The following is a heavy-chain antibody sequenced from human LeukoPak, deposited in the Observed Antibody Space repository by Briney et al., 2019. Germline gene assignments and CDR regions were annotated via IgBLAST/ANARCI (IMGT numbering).Heavy chain of an antibody. V-gene: IGHV4-34*01. Sequence: HSETLSLTCAVYGGSFSGYYWSWIRQPPGKGLEWIGEINHSGSTNYNPSLKSRVTISVDTSKNQFSLKLSFVTAADTAVYYCARASHIVVVTAPFFDYWGQGTLVTVSS. CDR1: GGSFSGYY. CDR2: INHSGST. J-gene: IGHJ4*02. CDR3: ARASHIVVVTAPFFDY. D-gene: IGHD2-21*02.